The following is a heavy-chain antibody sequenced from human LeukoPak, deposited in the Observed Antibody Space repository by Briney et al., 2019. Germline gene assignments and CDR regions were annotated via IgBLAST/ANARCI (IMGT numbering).Heavy chain of an antibody. CDR2: IYYSGST. Sequence: SETLSLTCTVSGGSISNYYWSWIRRPPGKGLEGIGDIYYSGSTIYNPSLKSRVTIPVDTSKNQFSLKLSSVNAADTAVYYCARNDGSGTYYNVAFDIWGQGTMVTVSS. D-gene: IGHD3-10*01. V-gene: IGHV4-59*01. CDR3: ARNDGSGTYYNVAFDI. CDR1: GGSISNYY. J-gene: IGHJ3*02.